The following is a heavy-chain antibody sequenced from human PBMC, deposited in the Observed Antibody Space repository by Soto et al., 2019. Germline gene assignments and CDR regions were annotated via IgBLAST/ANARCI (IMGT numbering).Heavy chain of an antibody. CDR1: GFTFSNYA. J-gene: IGHJ4*02. D-gene: IGHD1-26*01. V-gene: IGHV3-23*01. CDR3: AKDLSPSSGSYYGYLDY. Sequence: RGSLRLSCVASGFTFSNYAMNWVRQTPGKGLEWVSAISGSGDRTYYGDSVRGRFTLSRDNSKNTLYLQMNSLRAEDTAVYYCAKDLSPSSGSYYGYLDYWGQGTLVTVSS. CDR2: ISGSGDRT.